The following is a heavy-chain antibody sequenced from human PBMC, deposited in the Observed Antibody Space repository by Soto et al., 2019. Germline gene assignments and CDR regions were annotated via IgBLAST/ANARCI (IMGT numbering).Heavy chain of an antibody. CDR1: GFTFSSYS. Sequence: EVQLVESGGGLVKPGGSLRLSCAASGFTFSSYSMNWVRQAPGKGLEWVSSISSSSSYIYYADSVKGRFTIARDNAKNSLYLQMHSMRAEDTAGYYCARFEGGMGGFDYWGQGTLVTVSS. D-gene: IGHD3-16*01. CDR2: ISSSSSYI. J-gene: IGHJ4*02. CDR3: ARFEGGMGGFDY. V-gene: IGHV3-21*01.